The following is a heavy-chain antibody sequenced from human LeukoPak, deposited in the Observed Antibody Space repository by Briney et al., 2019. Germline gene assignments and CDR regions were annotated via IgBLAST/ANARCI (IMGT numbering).Heavy chain of an antibody. CDR3: ARAGETIFGAPNWFDP. CDR1: GYTFTSYD. CDR2: MNPNSGNT. D-gene: IGHD3-3*01. V-gene: IGHV1-8*01. J-gene: IGHJ5*02. Sequence: ASVKVSCKASGYTFTSYDINWVRQATGQGLEWMGWMNPNSGNTGYAQKFQGRVTMTRNTSISTAYMELSSLRSEDTAVYYCARAGETIFGAPNWFDPWGQGTLVTVSS.